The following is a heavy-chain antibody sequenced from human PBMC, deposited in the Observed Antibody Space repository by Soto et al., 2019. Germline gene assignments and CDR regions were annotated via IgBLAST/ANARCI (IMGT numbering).Heavy chain of an antibody. CDR3: AKHKAVAGTYYYYGMDV. D-gene: IGHD6-19*01. CDR2: ISGSGGST. J-gene: IGHJ6*02. V-gene: IGHV3-23*01. CDR1: GFTFSSYA. Sequence: EVQLLESGGGLVQPGGSLRLPCAASGFTFSSYAMSWVRQAPGKGLEWVSAISGSGGSTYYADSVKGRFTISRDNSKNTLYLQMNSLRAEDTAVYYCAKHKAVAGTYYYYGMDVWGQGTTVTVSS.